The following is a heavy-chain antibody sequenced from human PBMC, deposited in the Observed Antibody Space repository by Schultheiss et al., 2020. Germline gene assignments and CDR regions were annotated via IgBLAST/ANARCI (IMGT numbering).Heavy chain of an antibody. CDR1: GGSSSSHY. Sequence: SATLSLTCTVSGGSSSSHYWNWIRQHPGKGLEWIGNIYYSGSTYYNPSLKSRVTISVDTSKNQFSLKLSSVTAADTAVYYCARTKPDYGDVYYYGMDVWGQGTTVTVAS. CDR3: ARTKPDYGDVYYYGMDV. V-gene: IGHV4-59*11. D-gene: IGHD4-17*01. J-gene: IGHJ6*02. CDR2: IYYSGST.